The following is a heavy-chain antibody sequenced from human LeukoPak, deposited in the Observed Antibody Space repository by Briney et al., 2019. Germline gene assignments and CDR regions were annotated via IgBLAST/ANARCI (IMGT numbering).Heavy chain of an antibody. CDR2: VNPNSGGT. D-gene: IGHD2-2*01. CDR1: GYTFTSHH. CDR3: ASDCSSTSCYLHDAFDI. V-gene: IGHV1-2*06. Sequence: RASVKVSCKASGYTFTSHHINWVRQAPGQGLEWMGRVNPNSGGTNYAQKFQGRVTMTRDTSISTAYMELSSLRSEDTAVYYCASDCSSTSCYLHDAFDIWGQGTMVTVSS. J-gene: IGHJ3*02.